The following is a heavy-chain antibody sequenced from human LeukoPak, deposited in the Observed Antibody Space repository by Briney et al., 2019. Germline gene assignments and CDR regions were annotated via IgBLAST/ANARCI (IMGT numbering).Heavy chain of an antibody. D-gene: IGHD2-21*01. J-gene: IGHJ4*02. Sequence: GGSLRLSCAASGFTFSSYEMNWVRQAPGKGLEWVSYISSSGTTIYYADSVKGRFSISRDNAKNSLYLQMNSLRAEDTAVYHCARVRGGGDFDYWGPGTLVTVSS. CDR3: ARVRGGGDFDY. CDR1: GFTFSSYE. V-gene: IGHV3-48*03. CDR2: ISSSGTTI.